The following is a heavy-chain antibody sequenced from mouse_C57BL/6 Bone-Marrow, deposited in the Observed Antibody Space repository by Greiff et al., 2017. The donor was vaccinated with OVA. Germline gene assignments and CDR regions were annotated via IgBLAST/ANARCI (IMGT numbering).Heavy chain of an antibody. Sequence: VQLQQPGAELVMPGASVKLSCKASGYTFTSYWKHWVKQRPGQGLEWIGEIDPSDSSTNYNQKFKGKSTLTVDKSSSAAYMQLSSLTSEDSAVYYCAREGGALFDYWGQGTTLTVSS. CDR2: IDPSDSST. V-gene: IGHV1-69*01. CDR1: GYTFTSYW. CDR3: AREGGALFDY. D-gene: IGHD1-1*02. J-gene: IGHJ2*01.